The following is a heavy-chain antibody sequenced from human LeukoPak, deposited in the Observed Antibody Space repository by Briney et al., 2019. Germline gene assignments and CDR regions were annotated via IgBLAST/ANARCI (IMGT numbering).Heavy chain of an antibody. CDR1: GGSLSRYY. Sequence: PSETLSLTCTVSGGSLSRYYWTWIRQPAGKGLEWIGRIYLSGSTNYNPSLKSRVTMSLDTSKNQFSLKLSSVTAADTAVYYCARVYSNYGHYDYWGQGTLVTVSS. CDR3: ARVYSNYGHYDY. J-gene: IGHJ4*02. D-gene: IGHD4-11*01. CDR2: IYLSGST. V-gene: IGHV4-4*07.